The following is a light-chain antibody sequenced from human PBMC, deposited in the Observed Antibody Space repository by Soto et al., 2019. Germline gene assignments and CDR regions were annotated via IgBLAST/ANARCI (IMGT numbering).Light chain of an antibody. CDR1: QGIRND. CDR2: AAS. CDR3: QHYKMDSPWT. J-gene: IGKJ1*01. V-gene: IGKV1-17*01. Sequence: DIQINTSPSSLSASVGDRVTITCRSSQGIRNDLGWYQQKPGKAPKRLIYAASSLQSGVPSRFSGSGSGTEFTLTISSLQPDDFATYYCQHYKMDSPWTFGQGTKVDVK.